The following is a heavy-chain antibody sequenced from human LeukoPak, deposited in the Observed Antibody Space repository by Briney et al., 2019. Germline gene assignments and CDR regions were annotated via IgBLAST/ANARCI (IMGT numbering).Heavy chain of an antibody. D-gene: IGHD3-22*01. CDR2: ISWNSGSI. Sequence: PGGSLRLSCATSGFTFDDYAMHWVRQAPGKGLEWVSGISWNSGSIDYADSVKGRFTISRDNAKNSLYLQMNSLRAEDTALYYCAKGGGDRRGHSPLGWFFDVWGRGTLVSVSS. J-gene: IGHJ2*01. CDR1: GFTFDDYA. V-gene: IGHV3-9*01. CDR3: AKGGGDRRGHSPLGWFFDV.